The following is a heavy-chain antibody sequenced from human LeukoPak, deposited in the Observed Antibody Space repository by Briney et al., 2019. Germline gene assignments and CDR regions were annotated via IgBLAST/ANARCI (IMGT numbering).Heavy chain of an antibody. CDR1: GYTFTSYD. CDR3: ARGGYSYGYHYYGMDV. J-gene: IGHJ6*02. Sequence: ASVTVSCKASGYTFTSYDINWVRQATGQGLEWMGWMNPNSGNTGNAQKFQGRVTITADESTSTAYMELSSLRSEDTAVYYCARGGYSYGYHYYGMDVWGQGTTVTVSS. CDR2: MNPNSGNT. D-gene: IGHD5-18*01. V-gene: IGHV1-8*01.